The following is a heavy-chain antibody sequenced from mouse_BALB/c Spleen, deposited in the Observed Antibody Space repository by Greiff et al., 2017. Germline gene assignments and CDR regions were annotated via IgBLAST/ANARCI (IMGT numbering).Heavy chain of an antibody. CDR2: ISSGSSTI. CDR1: GFTFSSFG. J-gene: IGHJ2*01. Sequence: EVMLVESGGGLVQPGGSRKLSCAASGFTFSSFGMHWVRQAPEKGLEWVAYISSGSSTIYYADTVKGRFTISRDNPKNTLFLQMTSLRSEDTAMYYCARRDGNYVFDYWGQGTTLTVSS. CDR3: ARRDGNYVFDY. V-gene: IGHV5-17*02. D-gene: IGHD2-1*01.